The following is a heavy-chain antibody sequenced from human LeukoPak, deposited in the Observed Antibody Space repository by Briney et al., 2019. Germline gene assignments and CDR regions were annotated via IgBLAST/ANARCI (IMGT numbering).Heavy chain of an antibody. CDR1: GYTFTSYW. J-gene: IGHJ4*02. Sequence: GESLKISCKGSGYTFTSYWIAWARQMPGKGLEWMGIIYPGDSDTRYSPSFQGQVTFSADKSISTAYLQWSSLKASDTAMYYCARRDSSGWYEEYYFDYWGQGTLVTVSS. D-gene: IGHD6-19*01. CDR3: ARRDSSGWYEEYYFDY. V-gene: IGHV5-51*01. CDR2: IYPGDSDT.